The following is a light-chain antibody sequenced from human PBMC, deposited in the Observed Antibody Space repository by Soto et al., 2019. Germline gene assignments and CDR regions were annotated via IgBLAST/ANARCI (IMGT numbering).Light chain of an antibody. V-gene: IGLV2-14*03. Sequence: QPALRQLASGSGSHGQPSAIIHIRTSSDVGAYDYVSWYQQHPDKAPKLIIYEVAYRPSGVYDRFTGTQSVNTATLTISQLQAEDEAAYYCPSHTSSSTRAFGPVTKFKVL. CDR3: PSHTSSSTRA. J-gene: IGLJ1*01. CDR1: SSDVGAYDY. CDR2: EVA.